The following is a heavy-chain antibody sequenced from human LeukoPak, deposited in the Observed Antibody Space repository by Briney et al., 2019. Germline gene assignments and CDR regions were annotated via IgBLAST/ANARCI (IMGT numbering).Heavy chain of an antibody. CDR3: ARGHYGLDY. CDR2: IYSGGST. J-gene: IGHJ4*02. Sequence: GGSLRLSCAASGFTVSSNYMSWVRQAPGKGLEWVSVIYSGGSTYYADSVKGRFTISRDNAKNSVSLHMNSLRAEDTAVYYCARGHYGLDYWGQGTLVTVSS. D-gene: IGHD3-10*01. V-gene: IGHV3-66*01. CDR1: GFTVSSNY.